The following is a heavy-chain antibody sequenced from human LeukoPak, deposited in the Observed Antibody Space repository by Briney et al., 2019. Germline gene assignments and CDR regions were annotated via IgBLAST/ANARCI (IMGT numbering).Heavy chain of an antibody. CDR3: ASGRATRGFDY. CDR1: GFTFSSYW. J-gene: IGHJ4*02. V-gene: IGHV3-74*01. Sequence: PGGSLRLSCAASGFTFSSYWMHWVRQAPGKGLVWVSRIKSDGSGTTYADSVKGRFTISRDNAKNTLYLQMNSLRDEDTSVYYCASGRATRGFDYWGQGTLVTVSS. CDR2: IKSDGSGT. D-gene: IGHD1-26*01.